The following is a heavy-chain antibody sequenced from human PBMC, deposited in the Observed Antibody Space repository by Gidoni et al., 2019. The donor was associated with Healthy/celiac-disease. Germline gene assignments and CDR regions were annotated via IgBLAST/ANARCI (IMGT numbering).Heavy chain of an antibody. D-gene: IGHD6-19*01. CDR1: GFTFSSYA. CDR3: AKATIAVAGKVPHDAFDI. J-gene: IGHJ3*02. V-gene: IGHV3-23*01. Sequence: EVQLLESGGGLVQPGGSLRLSCAASGFTFSSYAMSWVRQAPGKGLGWVSAISGSGCSTYYADSVKGRFTISRDNSKNTLYLQMNSLRAEDTAVYYCAKATIAVAGKVPHDAFDIWGQGTMVTVSS. CDR2: ISGSGCST.